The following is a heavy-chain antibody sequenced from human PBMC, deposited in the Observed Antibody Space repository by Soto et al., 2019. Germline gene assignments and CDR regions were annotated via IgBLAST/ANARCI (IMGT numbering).Heavy chain of an antibody. V-gene: IGHV4-61*01. D-gene: IGHD3-3*01. J-gene: IGHJ4*02. CDR2: VYHTGRT. Sequence: QVQLQESGPGLVKPSETLSLTCTVSGGSFKSGSYSWSWIRQPPGKGLVWIGYVYHTGRTSYNPSLMSRVSISMDTSKNQFSLNLDSVTAADTAVYFCARDFAYFDSWGQGTLVTVSS. CDR3: ARDFAYFDS. CDR1: GGSFKSGSYS.